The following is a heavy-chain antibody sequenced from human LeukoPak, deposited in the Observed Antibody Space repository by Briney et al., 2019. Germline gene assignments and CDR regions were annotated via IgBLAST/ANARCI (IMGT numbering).Heavy chain of an antibody. CDR1: GGSISSSSYY. D-gene: IGHD4-11*01. Sequence: SETLSLTCTVSGGSISSSSYYWGWIRQPPGKGLEWIGSIYYSGSTYYNPSLKSRVTISVDTSKNQFSLKLSSVTAADTAVYYCASYSNFDYWGQGTLVTVSS. J-gene: IGHJ4*02. CDR3: ASYSNFDY. CDR2: IYYSGST. V-gene: IGHV4-39*01.